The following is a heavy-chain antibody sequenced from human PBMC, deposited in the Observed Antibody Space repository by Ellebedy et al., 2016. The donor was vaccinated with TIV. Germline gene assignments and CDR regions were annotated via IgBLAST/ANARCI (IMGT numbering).Heavy chain of an antibody. V-gene: IGHV3-7*01. D-gene: IGHD3-16*01. Sequence: GESLKISCAASGFTFSNYAMHWVRQAPGKGLEWVARIKYDGADKDYVDSVKGRFTISRDNAKNSLYLQMNSLRVEDTAVYFCVRARNYALDSWGQGTLVTVSS. J-gene: IGHJ4*02. CDR3: VRARNYALDS. CDR2: IKYDGADK. CDR1: GFTFSNYA.